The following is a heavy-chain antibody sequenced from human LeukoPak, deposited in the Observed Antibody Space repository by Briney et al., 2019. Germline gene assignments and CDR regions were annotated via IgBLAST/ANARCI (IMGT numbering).Heavy chain of an antibody. CDR3: AKSNGYGLVDI. V-gene: IGHV4-34*01. J-gene: IGHJ3*02. D-gene: IGHD3-10*01. CDR2: INHSGST. Sequence: SETLSLTCAVYGGSFSGYYWSWIRQPPGKGLEWIGEINHSGSTNYNPSLKSRVTISVDTSKNQFSLKLRSVTAADTAVYYCAKSNGYGLVDIWGQGTMVTVSS. CDR1: GGSFSGYY.